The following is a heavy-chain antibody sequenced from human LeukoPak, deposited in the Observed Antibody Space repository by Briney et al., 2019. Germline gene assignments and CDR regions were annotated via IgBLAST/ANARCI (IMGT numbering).Heavy chain of an antibody. CDR3: ARGPLGYYYDSSEPFDY. Sequence: SVKVSCNASGGTFSSYAISWVRHAPGQGLEWMGRIIPIFGTANYAQKFQGRVTVTTDESTSTAYMELSSLRSEDTAVYYCARGPLGYYYDSSEPFDYWGQGTLVTVSS. V-gene: IGHV1-69*05. D-gene: IGHD3-22*01. J-gene: IGHJ4*02. CDR2: IIPIFGTA. CDR1: GGTFSSYA.